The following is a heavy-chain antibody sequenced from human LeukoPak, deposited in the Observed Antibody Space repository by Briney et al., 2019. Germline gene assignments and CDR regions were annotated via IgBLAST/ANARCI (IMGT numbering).Heavy chain of an antibody. Sequence: GGSLRLSCAASGFTVSSNYMSWVRQAPGKGLEWVSVIYSGGSTYYADSVKGRFTISRDNSKNTLYLQMNSLRPEDTAVYYCARVAYYYDSAGRSLKFFYGMDVWGQGTTVTVSS. D-gene: IGHD3-22*01. CDR3: ARVAYYYDSAGRSLKFFYGMDV. CDR1: GFTVSSNY. V-gene: IGHV3-66*02. CDR2: IYSGGST. J-gene: IGHJ6*02.